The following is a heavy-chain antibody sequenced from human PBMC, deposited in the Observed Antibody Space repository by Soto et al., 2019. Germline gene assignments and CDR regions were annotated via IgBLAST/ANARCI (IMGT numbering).Heavy chain of an antibody. D-gene: IGHD6-19*01. CDR2: ISYDGSNK. Sequence: GGSLRLSCAASGFTFSSYGMHWVRQAPGKGLEWVAVISYDGSNKYYADSVKGRFTISRDNSKNTLYLQMSGLRPEDTAVYYCAKALGSGWLFEYWGQGTLVTVSS. V-gene: IGHV3-30*18. CDR3: AKALGSGWLFEY. CDR1: GFTFSSYG. J-gene: IGHJ4*02.